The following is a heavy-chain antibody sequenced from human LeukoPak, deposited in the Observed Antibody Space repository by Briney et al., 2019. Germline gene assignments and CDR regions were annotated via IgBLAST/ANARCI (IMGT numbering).Heavy chain of an antibody. Sequence: GGSLRLSCAASGFTFSSNGMSWVRQAPGKGLEGVANIRQDGSDKYYMDSVTGRFTISRDNAKNSLSLQMNSLRVEDTAVYYCARDRACGDGGCSPHFDYWGQGVRVTVSS. CDR2: IRQDGSDK. CDR3: ARDRACGDGGCSPHFDY. CDR1: GFTFSSNG. D-gene: IGHD2-15*01. J-gene: IGHJ4*02. V-gene: IGHV3-7*01.